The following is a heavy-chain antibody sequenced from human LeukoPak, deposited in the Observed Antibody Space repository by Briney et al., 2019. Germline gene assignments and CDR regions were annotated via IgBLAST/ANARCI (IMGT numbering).Heavy chain of an antibody. V-gene: IGHV1-2*02. J-gene: IGHJ4*02. CDR1: GYTFTGYY. Sequence: ASVKVSCKASGYTFTGYYMHWVRQAPGQGLEWMGWINPNSGGTNYAQRFQGRVTMTRDTSITTAYMELGRLTSDDTAVYYCARNDILTADDYWGRGTLVTVSS. CDR2: INPNSGGT. CDR3: ARNDILTADDY. D-gene: IGHD3-9*01.